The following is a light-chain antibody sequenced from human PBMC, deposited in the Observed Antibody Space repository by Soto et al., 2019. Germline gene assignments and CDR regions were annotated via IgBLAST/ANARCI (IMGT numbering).Light chain of an antibody. CDR2: ANH. J-gene: IGLJ3*02. Sequence: QSVLTQAPSASGTPGQTVTISCSGNNSNIGSYSLNWYRQVPGTAPKLIIFANHLRPSGVSDRFSGSKSGTSASLAISALQSEDEADYYCATWDDNLYGPVFGGGTKLTVL. CDR1: NSNIGSYS. V-gene: IGLV1-44*01. CDR3: ATWDDNLYGPV.